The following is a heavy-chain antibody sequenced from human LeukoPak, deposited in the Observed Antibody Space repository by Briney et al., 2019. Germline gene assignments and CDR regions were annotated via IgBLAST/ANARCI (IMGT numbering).Heavy chain of an antibody. CDR2: INHSGST. CDR1: GGSFSGYS. D-gene: IGHD4-11*01. V-gene: IGHV4-34*01. Sequence: SETLSLTCAVYGGSFSGYSWSWIRQPPGKGLEWIGEINHSGSTNYNPSLKSRVTISVDTSKNQFSLKLSSVTAADTAVYYCARVLTHDYSNLYYYYYMDVWGKGTTVTVSS. CDR3: ARVLTHDYSNLYYYYYMDV. J-gene: IGHJ6*03.